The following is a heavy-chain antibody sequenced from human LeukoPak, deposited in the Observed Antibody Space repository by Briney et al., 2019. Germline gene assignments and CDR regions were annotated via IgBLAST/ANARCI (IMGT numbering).Heavy chain of an antibody. CDR1: GGSFSGYY. D-gene: IGHD2-15*01. Sequence: SETLSITCAVYGGSFSGYYWSWIRQPPGKGLEWIGEINHSGSTNYNPSLKSRVTISVDTSKNQFSLKLSSVTAADTAVYYCARCHATLPDYWGQGTLVTVSS. CDR3: ARCHATLPDY. J-gene: IGHJ4*02. V-gene: IGHV4-34*01. CDR2: INHSGST.